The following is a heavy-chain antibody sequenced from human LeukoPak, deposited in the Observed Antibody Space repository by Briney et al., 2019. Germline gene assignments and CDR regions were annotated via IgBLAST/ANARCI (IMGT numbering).Heavy chain of an antibody. CDR3: ARDGTRGRTFDY. CDR2: ISSSSSYI. J-gene: IGHJ4*02. CDR1: GFTFSSYS. Sequence: PGGSLRLSCAASGFTFSSYSMNWVRQAPGKGLEWVSSISSSSSYIYYADSVKGRFTISRDNAKNSLYLQMNSLRAEDTAVYYCARDGTRGRTFDYWGQGTLVTVSS. D-gene: IGHD1-14*01. V-gene: IGHV3-21*01.